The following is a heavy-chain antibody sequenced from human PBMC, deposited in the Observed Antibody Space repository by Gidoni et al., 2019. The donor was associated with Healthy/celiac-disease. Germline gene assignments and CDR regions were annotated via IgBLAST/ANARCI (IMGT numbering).Heavy chain of an antibody. CDR3: ARGGYSGSFGGDY. V-gene: IGHV3-48*03. CDR2: MSSSGSTI. Sequence: EVQLVESGGGLVQPGGSLRLSCAASGFTFSSYEMNWVRQAPGKGLEWVAYMSSSGSTIYYADSVKGRFTISRDNAKNSLYLQMNSLRAEDTAVYYCARGGYSGSFGGDYWGQGTLVTVSS. J-gene: IGHJ4*02. D-gene: IGHD1-26*01. CDR1: GFTFSSYE.